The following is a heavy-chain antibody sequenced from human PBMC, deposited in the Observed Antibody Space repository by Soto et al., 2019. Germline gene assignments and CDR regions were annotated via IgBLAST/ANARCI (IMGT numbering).Heavy chain of an antibody. J-gene: IGHJ6*02. CDR2: ISGSGGST. V-gene: IGHV3-23*01. Sequence: GSLRLSCAASGFTFSSYAMSWVRQAPGKGLEWVSAISGSGGSTYYADSVKGRFTISRDNSKNTLYLQMNSLRAEDTAVYYCAKEGLRFLEWTYYYYYGMDVWGQGTTVTVSS. CDR3: AKEGLRFLEWTYYYYYGMDV. CDR1: GFTFSSYA. D-gene: IGHD3-3*01.